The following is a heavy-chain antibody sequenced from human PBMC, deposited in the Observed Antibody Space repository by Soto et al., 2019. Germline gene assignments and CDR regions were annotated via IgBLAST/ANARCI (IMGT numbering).Heavy chain of an antibody. CDR3: AKERYYDSSGYNYFDY. V-gene: IGHV3-30*18. J-gene: IGHJ4*02. CDR1: GFPFSSYG. Sequence: GGSLRLSCAASGFPFSSYGMHWVRQAPGKGLEWVAVISYDGSNKYYADSVKGRFTISRDNSKNTLYLQMNSLRAEDTAVYYCAKERYYDSSGYNYFDYWGQGTLVTVSS. D-gene: IGHD3-22*01. CDR2: ISYDGSNK.